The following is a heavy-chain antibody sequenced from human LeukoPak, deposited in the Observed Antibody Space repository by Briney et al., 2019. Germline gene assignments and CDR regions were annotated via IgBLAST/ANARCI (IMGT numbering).Heavy chain of an antibody. CDR2: INPIFGTA. D-gene: IGHD3-10*01. V-gene: IGHV1-69*13. CDR3: AAALYYYGSGSTPQGWFDP. J-gene: IGHJ5*02. CDR1: GYTFTGYY. Sequence: GGSVKVSCKASGYTFTGYYMHWVRQAPGQGLEWMGWINPIFGTANYAQKFQGRVTITADESTSTAYMELSSLRSEDTAVYYCAAALYYYGSGSTPQGWFDPWGQGTLVTVSS.